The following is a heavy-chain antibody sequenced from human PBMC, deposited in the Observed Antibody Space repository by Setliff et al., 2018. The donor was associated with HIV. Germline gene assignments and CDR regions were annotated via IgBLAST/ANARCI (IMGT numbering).Heavy chain of an antibody. CDR1: GYTFTSYD. Sequence: ASVKVSCKASGYTFTSYDINWVRQATGQGLEWMGWMNPNSGNTGYAQKFQGRVTMTRKTSISTAYKELSSLRSEDTAVYYCARIAWPWWQWLVRSGKWYFDYWGQGTLVTVSS. J-gene: IGHJ4*02. V-gene: IGHV1-8*01. CDR2: MNPNSGNT. CDR3: ARIAWPWWQWLVRSGKWYFDY. D-gene: IGHD6-19*01.